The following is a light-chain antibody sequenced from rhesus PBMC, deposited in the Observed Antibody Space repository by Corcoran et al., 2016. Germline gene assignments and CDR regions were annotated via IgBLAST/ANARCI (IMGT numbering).Light chain of an antibody. J-gene: IGKJ4*01. V-gene: IGKV1-22*01. CDR2: EAS. CDR3: LQYTSSPLT. CDR1: QSISSW. Sequence: DIQMTQSPSSLSASVGDTVTITCRASQSISSWLDWYQQKPGKAPKLLIYEASTLQSGVPSRFSGSGSGTEFTLTISSLQPEDFATYYCLQYTSSPLTFGGGTKVELK.